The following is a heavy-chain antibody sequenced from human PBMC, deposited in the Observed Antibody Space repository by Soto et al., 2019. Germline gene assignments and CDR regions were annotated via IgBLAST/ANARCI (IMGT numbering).Heavy chain of an antibody. V-gene: IGHV3-13*01. CDR2: IGTAGDT. CDR3: ARAGGSWLYDAFDI. D-gene: IGHD6-13*01. J-gene: IGHJ3*02. CDR1: GFTFSSYD. Sequence: EVQLVESGGGLVQPGGSLRLSCAASGFTFSSYDMHWVRQATGKRLEWVSAIGTAGDTYYPGSVKGRFTISRENAKNSLYLQMNSLRAGDTAVYYCARAGGSWLYDAFDIWGQGTMVTVSS.